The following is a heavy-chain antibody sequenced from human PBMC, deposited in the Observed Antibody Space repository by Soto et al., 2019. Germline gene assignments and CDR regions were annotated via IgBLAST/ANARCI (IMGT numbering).Heavy chain of an antibody. CDR1: GGTFSSYA. CDR3: ARGSYIVAPFDY. CDR2: IIPIFGTA. V-gene: IGHV1-69*06. D-gene: IGHD5-12*01. J-gene: IGHJ4*02. Sequence: SVKVSCKASGGTFSSYAISWVRQAPGQGLEWMGGIIPIFGTANYAQKFQGRVTITADKSTSTAYMELSSLRSEDTAVYYCARGSYIVAPFDYWGQGTLVTVSS.